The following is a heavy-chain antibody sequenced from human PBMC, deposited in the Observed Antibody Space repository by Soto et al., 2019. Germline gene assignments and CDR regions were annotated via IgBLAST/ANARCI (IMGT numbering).Heavy chain of an antibody. D-gene: IGHD6-19*01. CDR2: ISGSGGST. CDR3: AKDLYSSGWAQSTPSYYFDY. V-gene: IGHV3-23*01. J-gene: IGHJ4*02. Sequence: GGSLRLSCAASGFTFSSYAMSWVRQAPGKGLEWVSAISGSGGSTYYADSVKGRFTISRDNSKNTLYLQMNSLRAEDTAVYYWAKDLYSSGWAQSTPSYYFDYWGQGTLVTVSS. CDR1: GFTFSSYA.